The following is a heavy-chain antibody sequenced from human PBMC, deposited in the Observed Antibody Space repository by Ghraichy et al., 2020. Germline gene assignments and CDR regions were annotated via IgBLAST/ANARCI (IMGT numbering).Heavy chain of an antibody. D-gene: IGHD3-10*01. Sequence: SETLSLTCAVYGGSFSGYYWSWIRQPPGKGLVWIGEINHSGSTNYNPSLKSRVTISVDTSKNQFSLKLSSVTAADTAVYYCARRAGVPSRNYWYFDLWGRGTLVTVSS. V-gene: IGHV4-34*01. J-gene: IGHJ2*01. CDR2: INHSGST. CDR1: GGSFSGYY. CDR3: ARRAGVPSRNYWYFDL.